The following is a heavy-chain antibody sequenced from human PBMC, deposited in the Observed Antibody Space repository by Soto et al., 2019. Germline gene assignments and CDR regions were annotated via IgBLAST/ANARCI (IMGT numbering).Heavy chain of an antibody. Sequence: QVRLVQSGAEVKKPGSSVKVSCKASGGTFSSHAISWVRQAPGQGLEWMGGIIPIYGDTNYAQKSQDRVTITTDESTSIAYMELSRLGSEDTAVYFCAGDYYDSSGYYYYFDSWGQGTLVTVSS. CDR2: IIPIYGDT. CDR1: GGTFSSHA. CDR3: AGDYYDSSGYYYYFDS. D-gene: IGHD3-22*01. V-gene: IGHV1-69*01. J-gene: IGHJ4*02.